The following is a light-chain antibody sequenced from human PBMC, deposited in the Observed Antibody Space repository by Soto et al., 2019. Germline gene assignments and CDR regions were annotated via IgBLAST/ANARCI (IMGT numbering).Light chain of an antibody. J-gene: IGLJ2*01. CDR3: DSIDGSGHHRV. V-gene: IGLV3-10*01. CDR2: EDS. CDR1: ALPKKY. Sequence: SYELTQPSSVSVSPGQKARITCSGDALPKKYAYWYQQKSGQAPMIVIYEDSKRPSGIPERFSGSSSGTMATLTVSGAQADDEADYFCDSIDGSGHHRVFGGGTKVTV.